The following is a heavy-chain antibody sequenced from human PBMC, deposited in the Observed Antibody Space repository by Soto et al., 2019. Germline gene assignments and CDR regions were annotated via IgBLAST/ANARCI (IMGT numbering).Heavy chain of an antibody. CDR3: AKGVPGIAVAGTGYFQH. V-gene: IGHV3-23*01. Sequence: EVQLLESGGGLVQPGGSLRLSCAASGFTFSSYAMSWVHQAPGKGLEWVSGISGSGDSTYYADSVKGRFNISRDNSKNTLYLQMNSLRAEDTAVYYCAKGVPGIAVAGTGYFQHWGQGTLVTVSS. CDR2: ISGSGDST. J-gene: IGHJ1*01. D-gene: IGHD6-19*01. CDR1: GFTFSSYA.